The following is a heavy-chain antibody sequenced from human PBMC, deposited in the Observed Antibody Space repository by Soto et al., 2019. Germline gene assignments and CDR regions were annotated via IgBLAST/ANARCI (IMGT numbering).Heavy chain of an antibody. Sequence: WETLSLTCAVYGGFVSSGSYYWSWIRQPPGKGLEWIGEMSHSGGTHFNPSLKSRVTISVDTSKNQFSLKMSSVTAADTALYYCARVERGTATTVVDAFDIWGPGTMVTVSS. V-gene: IGHV4-61*01. CDR3: ARVERGTATTVVDAFDI. CDR1: GGFVSSGSYY. J-gene: IGHJ3*02. CDR2: MSHSGGT. D-gene: IGHD1-1*01.